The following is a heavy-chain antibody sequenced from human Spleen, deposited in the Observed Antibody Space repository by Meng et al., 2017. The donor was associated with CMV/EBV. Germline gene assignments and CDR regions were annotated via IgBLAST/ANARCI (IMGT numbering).Heavy chain of an antibody. CDR1: GGSVSSGSYY. Sequence: SETLSLTCTVSGGSVSSGSYYWSWIRQPPGKGLEWIGYIYYSGSTNYNPSLKSRVTTSVDTSKNQFSLKLSSVTAADTAVYYCARTTTVTTDPWGQGTLVTVSS. CDR3: ARTTTVTTDP. D-gene: IGHD4-17*01. CDR2: IYYSGST. V-gene: IGHV4-61*01. J-gene: IGHJ5*02.